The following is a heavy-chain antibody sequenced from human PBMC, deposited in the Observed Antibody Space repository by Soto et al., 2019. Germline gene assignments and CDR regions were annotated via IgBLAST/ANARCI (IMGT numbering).Heavy chain of an antibody. D-gene: IGHD2-21*02. J-gene: IGHJ6*02. Sequence: QITLKESGPTLVKPTQTLTLTCTFSGFSLSTGGLGVGWIRQPPGEALEWLALIYWDDDKRYSPSLRSRLTITKDPSQNPVVLIMTNMDPVDTATYYCVHSRCGGDCLRSYSSHYYYGMDVWGQGTTVTVSS. CDR3: VHSRCGGDCLRSYSSHYYYGMDV. V-gene: IGHV2-5*02. CDR1: GFSLSTGGLG. CDR2: IYWDDDK.